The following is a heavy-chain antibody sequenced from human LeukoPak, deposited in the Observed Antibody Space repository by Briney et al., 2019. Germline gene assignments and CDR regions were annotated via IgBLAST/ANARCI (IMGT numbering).Heavy chain of an antibody. V-gene: IGHV1-18*01. Sequence: ASVKVSCKASGYTFTSYGISWVRQAPGQGLEWMGWISAYNGNTNYAQKLQGRVTMTTDTSTSTAYMELRSLRSHDTAVYYCARVESIPSTVTTEFYYYYGMVVWGQGTTVTVSS. J-gene: IGHJ6*02. CDR2: ISAYNGNT. D-gene: IGHD4-17*01. CDR3: ARVESIPSTVTTEFYYYYGMVV. CDR1: GYTFTSYG.